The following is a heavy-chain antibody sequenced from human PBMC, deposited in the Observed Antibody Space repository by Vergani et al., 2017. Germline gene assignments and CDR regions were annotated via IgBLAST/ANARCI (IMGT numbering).Heavy chain of an antibody. Sequence: EVQLEESGGGLVLPGRSLRLSCVASGFTSAGYAMHWVRQAPGKGLEWVSGISWNSNSIGYADSVKGRFTISRDNVKNSLYLQMNSLRAEDTALYYGAKDLGTSSGGGWFDPWGQGTLVTVSS. D-gene: IGHD6-6*01. CDR2: ISWNSNSI. CDR3: AKDLGTSSGGGWFDP. J-gene: IGHJ5*02. CDR1: GFTSAGYA. V-gene: IGHV3-9*02.